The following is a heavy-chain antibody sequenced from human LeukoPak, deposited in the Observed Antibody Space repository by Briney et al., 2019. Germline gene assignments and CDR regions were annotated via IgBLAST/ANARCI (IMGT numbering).Heavy chain of an antibody. CDR3: AREPYGDFFDY. J-gene: IGHJ4*02. V-gene: IGHV3-48*03. CDR2: ISSSGSTI. CDR1: GFTFSSYE. Sequence: PGGSLRLSCAASGFTFSSYEMNWVRQAPGKGLEWVSYISSSGSTIYYADSVKGRFTISRGNAKSSLYLQMNSLRAEDTALYYCAREPYGDFFDYWGQGTLVTVSS. D-gene: IGHD4-17*01.